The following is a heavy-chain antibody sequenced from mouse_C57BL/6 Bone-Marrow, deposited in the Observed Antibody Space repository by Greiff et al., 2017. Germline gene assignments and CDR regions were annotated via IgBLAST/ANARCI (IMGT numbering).Heavy chain of an antibody. D-gene: IGHD4-1*01. Sequence: DVQLQESGAELVRPGASVKLSCTASGFNIQDDYMHWVKQRPEQGLEWIGWIDPENGDTEYASKFQGKATITADTSSNTAYLQLSSLTSEDTAVYYCTLNWDWFAYWGQGTLVTVSA. J-gene: IGHJ3*01. CDR2: IDPENGDT. CDR3: TLNWDWFAY. CDR1: GFNIQDDY. V-gene: IGHV14-4*01.